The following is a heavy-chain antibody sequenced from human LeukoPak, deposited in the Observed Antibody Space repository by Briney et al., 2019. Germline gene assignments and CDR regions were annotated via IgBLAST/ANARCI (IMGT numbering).Heavy chain of an antibody. Sequence: PGGSLRLSCAASGFTFSSYWMSWVRQAPGKGLEWVANIKQDGSEKYYVDSVKGRFTISRDNAKNSLYLQMNSLRAEDTAVYYCARGREEGSPGPSHYYYYMDVWGKGTTVTISS. J-gene: IGHJ6*03. CDR1: GFTFSSYW. CDR3: ARGREEGSPGPSHYYYYMDV. D-gene: IGHD1-26*01. CDR2: IKQDGSEK. V-gene: IGHV3-7*01.